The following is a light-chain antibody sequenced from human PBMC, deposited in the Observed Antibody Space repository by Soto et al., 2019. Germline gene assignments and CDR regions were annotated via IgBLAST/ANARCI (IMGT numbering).Light chain of an antibody. Sequence: DIHMTQSPSTLSASVGDRVTITCRASQSISIWLVWYQQKPGKAPNRLIFKTSSLETGGPSRFSGSGSGTEFTLTISSLQPDDFATYYCQHWNDYSWTFGQGTKVEVK. V-gene: IGKV1-5*03. CDR1: QSISIW. CDR2: KTS. CDR3: QHWNDYSWT. J-gene: IGKJ1*01.